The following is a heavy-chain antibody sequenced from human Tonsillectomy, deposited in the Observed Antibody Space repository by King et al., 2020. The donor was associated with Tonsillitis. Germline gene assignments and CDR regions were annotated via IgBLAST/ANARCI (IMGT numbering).Heavy chain of an antibody. CDR1: GFTFSSYW. J-gene: IGHJ4*02. V-gene: IGHV3-74*01. CDR3: AKEGYSGWFDY. CDR2: INSDGSST. D-gene: IGHD6-19*01. Sequence: QLVESGGDLVQPGGSLRLSCAASGFTFSSYWMHWVRQAPGEGLVWVSRINSDGSSTRYAESVKGRFTISRDNAKNTLYLQMYSLRAYDTAVYYCAKEGYSGWFDYWGQGTLVTVSS.